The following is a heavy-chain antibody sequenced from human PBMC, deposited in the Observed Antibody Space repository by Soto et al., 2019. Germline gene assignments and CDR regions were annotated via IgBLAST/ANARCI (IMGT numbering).Heavy chain of an antibody. CDR2: ISFDGSLQ. Sequence: QVQLVESGGGVVQPGRSLRLSCAASGFGFSNFGMHWVRQAPGKGLEWVAVISFDGSLQKYGDSVKGRFTISRDNSKNMLLLEMTSLRAGDTAVCAKMAHFGGEVAMPAADVTYWGQGTLVIVSS. CDR3: MAHFGGEVAMPAADVTY. CDR1: GFGFSNFG. J-gene: IGHJ4*02. D-gene: IGHD2-2*01. V-gene: IGHV3-30*03.